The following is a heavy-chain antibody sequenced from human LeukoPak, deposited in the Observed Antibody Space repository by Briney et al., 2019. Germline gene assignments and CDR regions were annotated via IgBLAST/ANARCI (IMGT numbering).Heavy chain of an antibody. D-gene: IGHD3-9*01. CDR2: ISGSGGST. V-gene: IGHV3-23*01. CDR1: GFTFSSYA. J-gene: IGHJ4*02. Sequence: GGSLRLSRAASGFTFSSYAMSWVRQAPGKGLEWVSAISGSGGSTYYADSVKGRFTISRDNSKNTLYLQMNSLRAEDTAVYYCASSHVLRYFDWLLPFDYWGQGTLVTVSS. CDR3: ASSHVLRYFDWLLPFDY.